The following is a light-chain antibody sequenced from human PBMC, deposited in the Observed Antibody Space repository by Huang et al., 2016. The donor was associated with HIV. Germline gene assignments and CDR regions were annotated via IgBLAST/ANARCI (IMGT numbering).Light chain of an antibody. CDR3: QQYFSAPYT. CDR1: QSLLYSSNNENE. V-gene: IGKV4-1*01. J-gene: IGKJ2*01. Sequence: DIVMTQSPDSLAVSLGERATINCKYSQSLLYSSNNENELAWYQHKPGQPPKLLLYWASTREPGVPDRFSGSGSGTDFTLTISGLQAEDVAVYYCQQYFSAPYTFGQGTKLEIK. CDR2: WAS.